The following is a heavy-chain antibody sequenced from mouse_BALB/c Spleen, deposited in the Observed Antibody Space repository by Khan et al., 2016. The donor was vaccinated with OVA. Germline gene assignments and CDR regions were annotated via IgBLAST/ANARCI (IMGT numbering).Heavy chain of an antibody. J-gene: IGHJ3*01. V-gene: IGHV3-8*02. Sequence: EVSGPSLVQPSQTLSLTCSVTGDSISSGYWSWIRKFPGNKLEYMGYMISSGYTYYNPSLKSRISITRHTSKNQNYLQLNSVTTEDPATYYCARSTYRYAFAYWGQGTLVTVSA. CDR2: MISSGYT. CDR3: ARSTYRYAFAY. CDR1: GDSISSGY. D-gene: IGHD2-14*01.